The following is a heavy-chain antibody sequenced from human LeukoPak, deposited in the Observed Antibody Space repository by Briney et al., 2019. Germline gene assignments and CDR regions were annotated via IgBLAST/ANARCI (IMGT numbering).Heavy chain of an antibody. CDR2: ISSNGGST. CDR3: VKGLREEWELLYFDY. Sequence: GSLRLSCSASGFTFSSYAMHWVRQAPGKGLEYVSAISSNGGSTYYADSVKGRFTISRDNSKNTLYLQMSSLRAEDTAVYYCVKGLREEWELLYFDYWGQGTLVTVSS. D-gene: IGHD1-26*01. CDR1: GFTFSSYA. V-gene: IGHV3-64D*06. J-gene: IGHJ4*02.